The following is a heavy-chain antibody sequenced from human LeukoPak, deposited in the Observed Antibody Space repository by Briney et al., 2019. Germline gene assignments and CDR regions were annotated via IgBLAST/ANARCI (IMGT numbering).Heavy chain of an antibody. CDR1: GFTFSSYG. CDR3: ARASGQLVKSDFDY. V-gene: IGHV3-30*03. CDR2: ISYDGSNK. J-gene: IGHJ4*02. D-gene: IGHD6-13*01. Sequence: GGSLRLSCAASGFTFSSYGMHWVRQAPGKGLEWVAVISYDGSNKYYADSVKGRFTISRDNSKNTLYLQMNSLRAEGTAVYYCARASGQLVKSDFDYWGQGTLVTVSS.